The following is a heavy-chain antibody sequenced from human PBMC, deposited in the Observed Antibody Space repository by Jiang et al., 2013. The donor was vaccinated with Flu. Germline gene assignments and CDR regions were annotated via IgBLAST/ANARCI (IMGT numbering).Heavy chain of an antibody. D-gene: IGHD2-2*01. V-gene: IGHV3-23*01. J-gene: IGHJ6*04. CDR1: GFTFSSYA. CDR2: ISGSGGST. CDR3: AKERDIVVVPAPGMDV. Sequence: VQLLESGGGLVQPGGSLRLSCAASGFTFSSYAMSWVRQAPGKGLEWVSAISGSGGSTYYADSVKGRFTISRDNSKNTLYLQMNSLRAEDTAVYYCAKERDIVVVPAPGMDVWGKGTTVTVSS.